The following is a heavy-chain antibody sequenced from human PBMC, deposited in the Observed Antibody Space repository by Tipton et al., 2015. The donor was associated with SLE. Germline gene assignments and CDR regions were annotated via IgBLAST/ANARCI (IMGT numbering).Heavy chain of an antibody. V-gene: IGHV4-4*08. CDR1: GGSISSYY. Sequence: LRLSCTVSGGSISSYYWSWIRQPPGKGLEWIGYIYTSGSTNYNPSLKSRVTISVDTSKNQFSLKLSSVTAADTAVYYCARVGVGATTGYYYYYMDVWGKGTTVTVFS. D-gene: IGHD1-26*01. CDR2: IYTSGST. CDR3: ARVGVGATTGYYYYYMDV. J-gene: IGHJ6*03.